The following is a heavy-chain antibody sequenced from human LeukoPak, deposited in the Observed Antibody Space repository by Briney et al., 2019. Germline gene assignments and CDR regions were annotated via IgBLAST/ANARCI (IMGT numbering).Heavy chain of an antibody. CDR1: GFTFSSYA. V-gene: IGHV3-23*01. CDR2: ISGSGGST. Sequence: GGSLRLSCAASGFTFSSYAMSWVRQAPGMGLEWVSAISGSGGSTYYADSVKGRFTISRDNSKNTLYLQMNSLRAEDTAVYYCAKYSCSGGSCYLTHFDYWGQGTLVTVSS. CDR3: AKYSCSGGSCYLTHFDY. D-gene: IGHD2-15*01. J-gene: IGHJ4*02.